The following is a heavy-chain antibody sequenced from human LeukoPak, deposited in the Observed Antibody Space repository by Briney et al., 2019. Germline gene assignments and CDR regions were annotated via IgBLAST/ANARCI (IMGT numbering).Heavy chain of an antibody. CDR3: ARDLQQLVFDY. Sequence: GGSLRLSCAASGFTFSSYSMNWARQAPGKGLEWVSSISSSSSYIYSADSVKGRFTISRDNAKNSLYLQMNSLRAEDTAVYYCARDLQQLVFDYWGQGTLVTVSS. CDR2: ISSSSSYI. D-gene: IGHD6-13*01. J-gene: IGHJ4*02. CDR1: GFTFSSYS. V-gene: IGHV3-21*01.